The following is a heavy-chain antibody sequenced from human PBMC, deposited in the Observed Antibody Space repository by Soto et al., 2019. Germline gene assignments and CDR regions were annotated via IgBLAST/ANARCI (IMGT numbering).Heavy chain of an antibody. Sequence: SLRLSCAASGFTLSNYEMNWVRQAPGKGLEWVSYISSSGSSKSYADSVRGRFTVSRDNAENSLYLQMSGLRVEDTAVYYCARDRESAGDWFDPWGQGTLVTVSS. V-gene: IGHV3-48*03. D-gene: IGHD1-26*01. J-gene: IGHJ5*02. CDR3: ARDRESAGDWFDP. CDR1: GFTLSNYE. CDR2: ISSSGSSK.